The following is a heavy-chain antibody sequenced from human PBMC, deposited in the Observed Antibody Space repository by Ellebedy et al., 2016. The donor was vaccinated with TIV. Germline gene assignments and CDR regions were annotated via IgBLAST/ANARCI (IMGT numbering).Heavy chain of an antibody. CDR3: ASLYGMDV. CDR2: LDVEDGEA. CDR1: GATLTEVS. V-gene: IGHV1-24*01. J-gene: IGHJ6*02. Sequence: ASVKVSCKVSGATLTEVSMHWVRLAPGKGLEWMGGLDVEDGEAIYAQKFQGRVTMTEDTSTDTVYMELSSLRSEDTALYYCASLYGMDVWGQGTTVTVPS.